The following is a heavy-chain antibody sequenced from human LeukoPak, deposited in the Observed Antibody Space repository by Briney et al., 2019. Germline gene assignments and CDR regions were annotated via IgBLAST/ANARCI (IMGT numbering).Heavy chain of an antibody. CDR3: ARTTSFDY. V-gene: IGHV3-48*03. CDR1: GFTFTNYE. CDR2: ITISGSTI. Sequence: PGGSLRLSCAASGFTFTNYEMNWVRQAPGKGLEWVSYITISGSTIYYADSVKGRFTISRDNAKNSLYLQMNSLRAEDTAVYYCARTTSFDYWGQGTLVTVSS. D-gene: IGHD1-1*01. J-gene: IGHJ4*02.